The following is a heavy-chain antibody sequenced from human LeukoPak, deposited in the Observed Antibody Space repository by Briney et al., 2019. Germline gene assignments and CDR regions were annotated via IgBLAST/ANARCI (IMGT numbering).Heavy chain of an antibody. CDR1: GFTFSSYA. D-gene: IGHD3-10*01. CDR2: ISGSGTTI. CDR3: AREDYYYSSGF. V-gene: IGHV3-48*04. J-gene: IGHJ4*02. Sequence: PGGSLRLSCAASGFTFSSYAMSWVRQAPGKGLEWVSYISGSGTTIHYSDSVKGRFTVSRDNTKNSLYLQMNSLRAEDTAVYFCAREDYYYSSGFWGQGTLVTVSS.